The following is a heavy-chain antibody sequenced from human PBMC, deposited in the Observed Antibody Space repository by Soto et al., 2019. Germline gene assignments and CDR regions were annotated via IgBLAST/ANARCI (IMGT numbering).Heavy chain of an antibody. Sequence: GGSLRLSCAASGFTFSSYAMSWVRQAPGKGLEWVSAISGSGGSTYYADSVKGRFTISRDNSKNTLYLQMNSLRAEDTAVYYCAKDRGTMIVVVTDPPDAFDIWGQGTMVTVSS. CDR3: AKDRGTMIVVVTDPPDAFDI. D-gene: IGHD3-22*01. CDR1: GFTFSSYA. V-gene: IGHV3-23*01. CDR2: ISGSGGST. J-gene: IGHJ3*02.